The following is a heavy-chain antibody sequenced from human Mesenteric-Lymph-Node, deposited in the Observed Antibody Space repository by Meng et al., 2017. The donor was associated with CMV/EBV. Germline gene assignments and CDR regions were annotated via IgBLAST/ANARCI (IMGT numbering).Heavy chain of an antibody. V-gene: IGHV1-69*05. D-gene: IGHD3-10*01. CDR3: ARGSRGTPNFFEY. Sequence: SVQVSCKASGCTFSSYAVSWLRQAPGQGLEWMGGIIPALGTTNYAHHFQDRVTITTDESPSTAYMKLSSLGSEDTDFYFCARGSRGTPNFFEYWGQGTLVTVSS. J-gene: IGHJ4*02. CDR2: IIPALGTT. CDR1: GCTFSSYA.